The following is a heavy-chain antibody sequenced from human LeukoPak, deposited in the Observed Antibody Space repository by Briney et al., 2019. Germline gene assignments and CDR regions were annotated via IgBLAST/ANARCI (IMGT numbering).Heavy chain of an antibody. CDR1: GFTFSSYN. V-gene: IGHV3-21*01. CDR3: AKDGIKYQLLSSGGGMDV. J-gene: IGHJ6*02. Sequence: PGGSLRLSCAASGFTFSSYNMNWVRQAPGKGLEWVSSISSSSSYIYYADSVRGRFTISRDNAKNSLYLQMNSLRAEDTAVYYCAKDGIKYQLLSSGGGMDVWGQGTTVTVSS. CDR2: ISSSSSYI. D-gene: IGHD2-2*01.